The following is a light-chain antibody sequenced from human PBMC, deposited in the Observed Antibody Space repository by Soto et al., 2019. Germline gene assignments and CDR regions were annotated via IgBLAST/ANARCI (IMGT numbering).Light chain of an antibody. J-gene: IGKJ1*01. CDR1: QSISTL. CDR2: ESS. V-gene: IGKV1-5*03. CDR3: QQYHTYWT. Sequence: IQMTQSPSTLSASVGDSVTITCRASQSISTLTAWYQQKPGKAPRLLLYESSVLESGVPSRFSGDGSGTDFTLTISGLQPDASAIYYCQQYHTYWTFGQGTKVEVK.